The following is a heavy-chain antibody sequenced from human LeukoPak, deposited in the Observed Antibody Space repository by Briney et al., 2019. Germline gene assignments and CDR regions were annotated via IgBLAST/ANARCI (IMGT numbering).Heavy chain of an antibody. CDR3: AREIVVVPAAHHVGFDY. CDR1: GFTFSTYA. D-gene: IGHD2-2*01. Sequence: PGRSLRLSCAASGFTFSTYAMHWVRQAPGKGLEWVGIMSYDGSLKYYADSVKGRFTISRDNSKNTLYLQMNSLRAEDTAVYYCAREIVVVPAAHHVGFDYWGQGTLVTVSS. J-gene: IGHJ4*02. V-gene: IGHV3-30-3*01. CDR2: MSYDGSLK.